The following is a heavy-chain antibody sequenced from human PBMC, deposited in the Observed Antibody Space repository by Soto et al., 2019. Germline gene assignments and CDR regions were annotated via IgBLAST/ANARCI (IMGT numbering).Heavy chain of an antibody. D-gene: IGHD3-10*01. CDR1: GGSISSYY. Sequence: QVQLQESGPGLVKPSETLSLTCTVSGGSISSYYWSWIRQPPGKGLEWIGYIYYSGSTNYNPSLKSRVTISVDTSKNQFSLKLSSVTAADTAVYYCARDEGPWFGSKGFDPWGQGALVTVSS. CDR2: IYYSGST. CDR3: ARDEGPWFGSKGFDP. V-gene: IGHV4-59*01. J-gene: IGHJ5*02.